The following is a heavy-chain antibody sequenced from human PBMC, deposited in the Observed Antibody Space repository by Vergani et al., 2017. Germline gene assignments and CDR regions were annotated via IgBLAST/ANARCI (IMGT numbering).Heavy chain of an antibody. D-gene: IGHD5-12*01. CDR3: ATLSDSGYDCDY. CDR1: GYTFTGYY. V-gene: IGHV1-2*02. Sequence: QVQLVQSGAEVKKPGASVKVSCKASGYTFTGYYMHWVRQAPGQGLEWMGWIDPNSGGTNHAQKFQGRVTMTRDTSISTAYMELSRLRSDDTAVYYCATLSDSGYDCDYWGQGTLVTVSS. J-gene: IGHJ4*02. CDR2: IDPNSGGT.